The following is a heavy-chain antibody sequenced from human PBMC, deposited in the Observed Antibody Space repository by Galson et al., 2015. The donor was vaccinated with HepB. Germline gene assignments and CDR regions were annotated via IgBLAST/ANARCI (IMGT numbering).Heavy chain of an antibody. CDR2: IYPGDSDT. Sequence: QSGAEVKKPGESLKISCKGSGYSFTSYWIGWVRQMPGKGLEWMGIIYPGDSDTRYSPPFQGQVTISADKSISTAYLQWSSLKASDTAMYYCARGVVVVAVGTTDALDIWGQGTMVTVSS. CDR3: ARGVVVVAVGTTDALDI. J-gene: IGHJ3*02. CDR1: GYSFTSYW. D-gene: IGHD2-15*01. V-gene: IGHV5-51*03.